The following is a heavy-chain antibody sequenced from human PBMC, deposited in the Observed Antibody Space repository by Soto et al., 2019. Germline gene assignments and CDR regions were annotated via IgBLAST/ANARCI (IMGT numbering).Heavy chain of an antibody. V-gene: IGHV4-59*01. Sequence: LALTCTVSGGSISSNYWTWIRQPPGKGLEWIGYVYNSGSTNYNPSLKSRVTISEDTSKSQFSLKVNSMTAADTAVYYCARYRREAVAGYTLDNWGQGILVTVSS. J-gene: IGHJ4*02. D-gene: IGHD6-13*01. CDR2: VYNSGST. CDR3: ARYRREAVAGYTLDN. CDR1: GGSISSNY.